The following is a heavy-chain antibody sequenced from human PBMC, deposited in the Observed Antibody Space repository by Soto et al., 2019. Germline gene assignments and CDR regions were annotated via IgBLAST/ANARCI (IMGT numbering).Heavy chain of an antibody. CDR3: ARDRRYYDFWSGYYNAAGMDV. CDR1: GFTFSGSA. Sequence: GGSLRLSCAASGFTFSGSAMHWVRQASGKGLEWVGRIRSKTNNYATAYAASVKGRFTISRDDSKNTVYLQMNSLRAEDTAVYYCARDRRYYDFWSGYYNAAGMDVWGQGTKVTVSS. J-gene: IGHJ6*02. V-gene: IGHV3-73*01. D-gene: IGHD3-3*01. CDR2: IRSKTNNYAT.